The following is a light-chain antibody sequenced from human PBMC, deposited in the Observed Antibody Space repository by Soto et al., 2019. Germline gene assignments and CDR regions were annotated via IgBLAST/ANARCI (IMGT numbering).Light chain of an antibody. J-gene: IGLJ3*02. Sequence: SYELTQPPSVSVAPGQTARITCGGNNIGSKSVHWYQQKPGQAPVLVVFDDYDRPSGIPERFSGSNSGNTATLTIIRVEAGDEANYYCQSYDNSLSGSRVFGGGTKVTVL. CDR3: QSYDNSLSGSRV. V-gene: IGLV3-21*02. CDR1: NIGSKS. CDR2: DDY.